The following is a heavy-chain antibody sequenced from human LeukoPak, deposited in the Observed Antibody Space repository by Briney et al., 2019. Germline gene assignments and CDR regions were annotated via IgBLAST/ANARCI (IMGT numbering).Heavy chain of an antibody. V-gene: IGHV3-21*01. CDR2: ISSSSSYI. CDR3: ARQCSGSYYDY. D-gene: IGHD1-26*01. Sequence: GGSLRLSCAASEFAFSSYSMNWVRQAPGKGLEWVSSISSSSSYIYYADSVKGRFTISRDNAKNSLYLQMNSLRAEDTAVYYCARQCSGSYYDYWGQGTLVTVSS. J-gene: IGHJ4*02. CDR1: EFAFSSYS.